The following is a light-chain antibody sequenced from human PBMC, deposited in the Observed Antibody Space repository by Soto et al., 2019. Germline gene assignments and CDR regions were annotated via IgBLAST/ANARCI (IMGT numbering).Light chain of an antibody. CDR1: SSNIGAGYD. J-gene: IGLJ2*01. V-gene: IGLV1-40*01. CDR3: QSYDSSLSGYVV. CDR2: GNS. Sequence: QSVLTQPPSVSGAPGQRVTISCTGSSSNIGAGYDVHWYQQLPGTAPKLLIYGNSKRPSGVPDRFSGSKSGTSASLAITGLQAEDEADYYCQSYDSSLSGYVVFGRGTKVTVL.